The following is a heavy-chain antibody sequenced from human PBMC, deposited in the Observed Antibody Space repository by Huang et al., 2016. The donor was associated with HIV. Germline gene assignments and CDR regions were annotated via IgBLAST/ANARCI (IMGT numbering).Heavy chain of an antibody. CDR1: GFIFSSYG. J-gene: IGHJ4*02. CDR3: AKDHVAAVAGRRGWGFDY. V-gene: IGHV3-30*18. CDR2: ISKYGSNK. D-gene: IGHD6-19*01. Sequence: QVQLVESGGGVVQPGRSLRLSCAASGFIFSSYGLHWVRQGPGKGVEVVAVISKYGSNKYYADSVKGRSTISRDNSKNTVYLQMNSLRAEDTAVYYCAKDHVAAVAGRRGWGFDYWGQGTLVTVSS.